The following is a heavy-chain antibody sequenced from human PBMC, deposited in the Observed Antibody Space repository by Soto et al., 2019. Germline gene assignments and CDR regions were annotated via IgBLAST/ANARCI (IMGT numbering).Heavy chain of an antibody. CDR3: ATLGHYYGSGNFRRGGFDY. CDR2: IIPIFGTA. Sequence: QVQLVQSGAEVKKPGSSVKVSCKASGATFSSYAISWVRQAPGQGLEWMGGIIPIFGTANYAQKFQGRVTITADKSTSTAYMELSSLRSEDTALYYCATLGHYYGSGNFRRGGFDYWGQGTLVTVSS. V-gene: IGHV1-69*06. J-gene: IGHJ4*02. D-gene: IGHD3-10*01. CDR1: GATFSSYA.